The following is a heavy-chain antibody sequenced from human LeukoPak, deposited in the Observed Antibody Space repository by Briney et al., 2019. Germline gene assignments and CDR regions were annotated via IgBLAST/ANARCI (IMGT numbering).Heavy chain of an antibody. J-gene: IGHJ4*02. CDR2: IYYSGST. CDR3: ARERGYSSSWYVLDY. D-gene: IGHD6-13*01. Sequence: PSETLSLTCTVSGGSISSYYWSWIRQPPGKGLEWIGYIYYSGSTNYNPSLKSRVTISVDTSKNQFSLKLSPVTAADTAVYYCARERGYSSSWYVLDYWGQGALVTVSS. CDR1: GGSISSYY. V-gene: IGHV4-59*01.